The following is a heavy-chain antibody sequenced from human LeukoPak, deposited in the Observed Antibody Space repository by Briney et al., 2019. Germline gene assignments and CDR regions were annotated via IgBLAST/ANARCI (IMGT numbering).Heavy chain of an antibody. CDR2: IYNSGST. J-gene: IGHJ4*02. Sequence: SETLSLTCSVSGVSINNYFWSWIRQPPAKGLEWIGYIYNSGSTNYNPSLKSRVTMSLDTSKNQFSLKLSSVTAVGTAIYYCARRPAARLTFDYWGQGTLVTVSS. V-gene: IGHV4-59*01. CDR3: ARRPAARLTFDY. CDR1: GVSINNYF. D-gene: IGHD2-2*01.